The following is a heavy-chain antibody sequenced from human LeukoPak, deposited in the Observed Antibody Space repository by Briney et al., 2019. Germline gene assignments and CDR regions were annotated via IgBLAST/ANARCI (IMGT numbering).Heavy chain of an antibody. CDR3: AKALGGYDFDY. Sequence: GGSLRLSCAASGFTFRSYGMSWVRQAPGKGLEWVSSLSGSGGSTYYADSVKGRFTISRDNSKITLFLHMNSLRAEDTAVYYCAKALGGYDFDYWGQGTLVTVSS. CDR2: LSGSGGST. J-gene: IGHJ4*02. D-gene: IGHD3-16*01. V-gene: IGHV3-23*01. CDR1: GFTFRSYG.